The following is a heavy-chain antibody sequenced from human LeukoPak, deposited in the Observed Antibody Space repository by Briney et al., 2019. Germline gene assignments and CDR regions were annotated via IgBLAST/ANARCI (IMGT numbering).Heavy chain of an antibody. CDR3: ARHSLPGNHYGSGSWVDY. Sequence: GESLKISCKGSGYSFTSYWIGWVRQMPGKGLEWMGIIYPGDSETRYSPSFQGQVTISADKSISTAYLQWSSLKASDTAMYYCARHSLPGNHYGSGSWVDYWGQGTLVTVSS. CDR1: GYSFTSYW. D-gene: IGHD3-10*01. V-gene: IGHV5-51*01. CDR2: IYPGDSET. J-gene: IGHJ4*02.